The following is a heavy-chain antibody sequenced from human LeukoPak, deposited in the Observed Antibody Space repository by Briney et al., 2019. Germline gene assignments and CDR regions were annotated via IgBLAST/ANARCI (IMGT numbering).Heavy chain of an antibody. Sequence: GGSLRLSCAASGFTFSSYWMSWVRQAPGKGLEWVANIKQDGSEKYYVDSVKGRFTISRDNAKNSLYLQMNSLRAEDTAVYYCARVIAMVRGRSVYYGMDVWGQGTTVTVSS. V-gene: IGHV3-7*01. D-gene: IGHD3-10*01. CDR2: IKQDGSEK. CDR3: ARVIAMVRGRSVYYGMDV. J-gene: IGHJ6*02. CDR1: GFTFSSYW.